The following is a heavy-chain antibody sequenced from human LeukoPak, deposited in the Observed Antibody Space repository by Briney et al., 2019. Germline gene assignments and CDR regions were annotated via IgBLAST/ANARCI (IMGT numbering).Heavy chain of an antibody. J-gene: IGHJ4*02. CDR3: AKDPYGTRYFDY. D-gene: IGHD2-2*01. CDR1: RFTFSSYA. CDR2: ISGSGGST. Sequence: GGSLRLSCAASRFTFSSYAMSWVRQAPGKGLEWVSAISGSGGSTYYADSVKGRFTISRDNAKNTAYLQMNSLRAEDTAVYYCAKDPYGTRYFDYWGQGTLVTAS. V-gene: IGHV3-23*01.